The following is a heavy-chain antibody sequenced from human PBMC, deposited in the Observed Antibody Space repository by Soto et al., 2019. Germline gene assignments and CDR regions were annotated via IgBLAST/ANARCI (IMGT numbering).Heavy chain of an antibody. CDR2: ISYDGSNK. D-gene: IGHD3-10*01. CDR3: AKSSGGTERGGFDY. CDR1: GFTFSRYG. Sequence: SVGGVVQPGRSLRLSCAASGFTFSRYGMHWVRQAPGKGLEWVAVISYDGSNKYYADSVKGRFTISRDNSKNTLYLQMNSLRAEDTAVYYCAKSSGGTERGGFDYWGQGTLVTVSS. V-gene: IGHV3-30*18. J-gene: IGHJ4*02.